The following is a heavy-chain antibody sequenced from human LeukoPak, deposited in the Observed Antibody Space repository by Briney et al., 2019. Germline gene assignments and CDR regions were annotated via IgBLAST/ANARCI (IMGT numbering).Heavy chain of an antibody. CDR1: GGSFSGYY. CDR3: ARGLWFGPRTHNVCHNWFDP. CDR2: INHSGST. Sequence: SETLSLTCAVYGGSFSGYYWSWIRQPPGKGLEWIGEINHSGSTNYNPSLKSRVTISVDTSKNQFSLKLSSVTAADTAVYYCARGLWFGPRTHNVCHNWFDPWGQGTLVTVSS. D-gene: IGHD3-10*01. V-gene: IGHV4-34*01. J-gene: IGHJ5*02.